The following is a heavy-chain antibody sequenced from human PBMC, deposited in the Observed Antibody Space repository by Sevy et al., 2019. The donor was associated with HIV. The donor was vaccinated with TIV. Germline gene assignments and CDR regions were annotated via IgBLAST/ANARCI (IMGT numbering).Heavy chain of an antibody. CDR2: ISIDGSNK. J-gene: IGHJ4*02. Sequence: GGSLRLSCAASGFTFKYHGMHWVRQAPGKGLEWLSLISIDGSNKYYADSVKGRSTISRDNAKNTVSVQMNSLRPEDTATYYCAKDGGHIDIDYWGQGILVTVSS. CDR1: GFTFKYHG. D-gene: IGHD2-15*01. V-gene: IGHV3-30*18. CDR3: AKDGGHIDIDY.